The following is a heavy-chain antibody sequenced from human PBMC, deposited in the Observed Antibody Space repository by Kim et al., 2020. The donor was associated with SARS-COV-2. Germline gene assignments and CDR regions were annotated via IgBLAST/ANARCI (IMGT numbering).Heavy chain of an antibody. D-gene: IGHD2-2*01. CDR3: ARDPAAAVRYCSSITCIAH. CDR2: TNLDGSGK. Sequence: GGSLRLSCVASGFSISNYYMGWVRQAPGEGLEWVAHTNLDGSGKSYVDSVKGRFTISRDNDNNCLFLQMNSLRAEGTAVYYCARDPAAAVRYCSSITCIAHWGQGTLVTVSS. V-gene: IGHV3-7*01. CDR1: GFSISNYY. J-gene: IGHJ5*02.